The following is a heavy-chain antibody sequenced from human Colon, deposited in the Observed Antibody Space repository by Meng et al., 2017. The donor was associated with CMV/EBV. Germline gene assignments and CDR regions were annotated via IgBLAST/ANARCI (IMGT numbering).Heavy chain of an antibody. D-gene: IGHD3-16*01. V-gene: IGHV4-39*01. Sequence: HLQEPGPGLVKPSGTLSLFCSVSGASVSSGAYYWGWIRQSPGKGLEWIGNIYENGVTYYGPSLESRVTLSMDTSKNQISLKMSSVTAADTGIYYCARALMLSGHEFDYWGQGALVTVSS. CDR2: IYENGVT. J-gene: IGHJ4*02. CDR1: GASVSSGAYY. CDR3: ARALMLSGHEFDY.